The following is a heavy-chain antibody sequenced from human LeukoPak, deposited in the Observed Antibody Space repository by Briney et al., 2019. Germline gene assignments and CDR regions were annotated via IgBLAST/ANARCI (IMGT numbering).Heavy chain of an antibody. D-gene: IGHD5-18*01. CDR3: ARKGRGYRWGFDP. CDR2: IYTSGST. J-gene: IGHJ5*02. CDR1: GGSISSGSYY. V-gene: IGHV4-61*02. Sequence: SETLSLTCTVSGGSISSGSYYWSWIRQPAGKGLEWIGRIYTSGSTNYNPSLKSRVTISVDTSKNQFSLKLSSVTAADTAVYYCARKGRGYRWGFDPWGQGTLVTVSS.